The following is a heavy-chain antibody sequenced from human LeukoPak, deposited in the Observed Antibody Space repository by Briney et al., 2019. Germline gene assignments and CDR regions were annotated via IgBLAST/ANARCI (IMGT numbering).Heavy chain of an antibody. CDR1: GFAFSNYA. V-gene: IGHV3-23*01. CDR2: ISGGGEST. D-gene: IGHD6-19*01. J-gene: IGHJ3*02. Sequence: PGGSLRLSCATSGFAFSNYAMSWVRQAPGKGLEWVSTISGGGESTHYADSVEGRFTISRDNSKNTLYLQMNSLRAEDTAVYYCAKDPSSGWYVNAFDIWGQGTMVTVSS. CDR3: AKDPSSGWYVNAFDI.